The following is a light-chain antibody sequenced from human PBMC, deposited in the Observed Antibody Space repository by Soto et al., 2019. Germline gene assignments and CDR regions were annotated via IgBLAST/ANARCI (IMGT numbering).Light chain of an antibody. Sequence: QSALTQPASVSGSPGQSITISCTGTSSDVGGYNFVSWYQQHPGKAPKLIIYDVSNRPSGVSYRFSGSKSGNTASLTISGLQAEDEADYYCSSYTCRSTHVFGPGTKLTVL. CDR3: SSYTCRSTHV. CDR1: SSDVGGYNF. J-gene: IGLJ1*01. V-gene: IGLV2-14*01. CDR2: DVS.